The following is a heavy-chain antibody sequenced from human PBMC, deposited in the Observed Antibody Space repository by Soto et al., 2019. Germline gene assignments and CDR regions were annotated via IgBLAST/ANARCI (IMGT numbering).Heavy chain of an antibody. CDR2: IYYSGST. CDR3: ARFYTGYEAFDY. J-gene: IGHJ4*02. D-gene: IGHD5-12*01. Sequence: PSETLSLTCSVSGDSMSNLDYYWSWIRQSPGKGLEWIGYIYYSGSTYYNPSLKSRSTISIDTSKNQLFLDVDTVTAADTALYYCARFYTGYEAFDYWGQGTLVTVSS. V-gene: IGHV4-30-4*01. CDR1: GDSMSNLDYY.